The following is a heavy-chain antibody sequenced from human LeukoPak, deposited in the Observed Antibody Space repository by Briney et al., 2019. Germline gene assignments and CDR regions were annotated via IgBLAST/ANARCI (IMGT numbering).Heavy chain of an antibody. Sequence: SETLSLTCTVSGGSISSDSYSWSWIRQPAGKGLEWIGEINHSGSTNYNPSLKSRVTISVDTSKNQFSLKLSSVTAADTAVYYCARDSPTMAFWRWGQGTLVTVSS. J-gene: IGHJ4*02. CDR3: ARDSPTMAFWR. D-gene: IGHD3-3*01. CDR1: GGSISSDSYS. V-gene: IGHV4-61*09. CDR2: INHSGST.